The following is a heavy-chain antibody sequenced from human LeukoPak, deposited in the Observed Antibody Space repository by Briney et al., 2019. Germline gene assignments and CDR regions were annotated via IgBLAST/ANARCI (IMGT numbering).Heavy chain of an antibody. CDR2: LYSGGGT. J-gene: IGHJ4*02. V-gene: IGHV3-66*02. CDR1: GITVSSNY. CDR3: ARVGTPIAHFDY. D-gene: IGHD1-1*01. Sequence: GSLRLSCAASGITVSSNYMTWVRQAPGKGLEWVSVLYSGGGTFYADSVQGRFTISRDNSKNTLYLQMNSLRPEDTAVYYCARVGTPIAHFDYWGQGTLVTVSS.